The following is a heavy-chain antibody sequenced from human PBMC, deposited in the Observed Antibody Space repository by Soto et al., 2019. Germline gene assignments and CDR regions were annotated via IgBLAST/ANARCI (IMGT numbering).Heavy chain of an antibody. D-gene: IGHD2-2*01. V-gene: IGHV4-31*03. CDR3: ARVRGYCSSTSCVPYGMDV. CDR1: GGSISSGGYY. CDR2: IYYSGST. Sequence: QVQLQESGPGLVKPSQTLSLTCTVSGGSISSGGYYWSWIRQHPGKGLEWIGYIYYSGSTYYNPSLKSRVTISVDTSMNEFSLKLSSVTAADTAVYYCARVRGYCSSTSCVPYGMDVWGQGTTVTVSS. J-gene: IGHJ6*02.